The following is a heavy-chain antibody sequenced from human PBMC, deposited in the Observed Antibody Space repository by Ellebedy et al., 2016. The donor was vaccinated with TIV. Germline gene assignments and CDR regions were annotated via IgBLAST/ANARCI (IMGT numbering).Heavy chain of an antibody. V-gene: IGHV1-8*01. CDR3: ARDLGSSGYYYGYYYYYGMDV. CDR2: MNPNSGNT. Sequence: ASVKVSXXASGYTFTSYDINWVRQATGQGLEWMGWMNPNSGNTGYAQKFQGRVTMTRNTSISTAYMELSSLRSEDTAVYYCARDLGSSGYYYGYYYYYGMDVWGQGTTVTVSS. D-gene: IGHD3-22*01. CDR1: GYTFTSYD. J-gene: IGHJ6*02.